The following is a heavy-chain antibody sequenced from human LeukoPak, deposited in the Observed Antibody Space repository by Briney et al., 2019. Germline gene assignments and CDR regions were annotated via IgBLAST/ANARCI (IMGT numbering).Heavy chain of an antibody. J-gene: IGHJ5*02. V-gene: IGHV4-59*08. CDR3: ARQGYSSSWYRYYDSSGSPDNWFDP. Sequence: PSETLSLTCTVSGGSISSYYWSWIRQSPGKGLEWIGYIYYSGSTNYNPSLKSRVTISVDTSKKQFSLKLSSVTAADTAVYYCARQGYSSSWYRYYDSSGSPDNWFDPWGQGTLVTVSS. CDR1: GGSISSYY. CDR2: IYYSGST. D-gene: IGHD6-13*01.